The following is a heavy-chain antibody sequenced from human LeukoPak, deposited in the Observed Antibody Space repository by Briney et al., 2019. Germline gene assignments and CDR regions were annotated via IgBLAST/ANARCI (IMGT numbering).Heavy chain of an antibody. Sequence: PSETLSLTCTVSDGSMTNYHWTWIRQPPGKAPEYIGYIYNIETTNYNPSLKSRVTVSVHMSKKQFSLRLNSVTAADTAVYYCARGSDGYRFDPWGQGILVTVSS. CDR3: ARGSDGYRFDP. CDR1: DGSMTNYH. D-gene: IGHD5-18*01. J-gene: IGHJ5*02. CDR2: IYNIETT. V-gene: IGHV4-59*01.